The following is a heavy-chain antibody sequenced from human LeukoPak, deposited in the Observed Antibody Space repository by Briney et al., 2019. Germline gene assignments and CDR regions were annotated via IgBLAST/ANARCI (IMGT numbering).Heavy chain of an antibody. J-gene: IGHJ4*02. CDR1: GYTFTSYY. Sequence: GASVKVSCKASGYTFTSYYMHWVRQAPGQGLEWMGIINPSGGSTSYAQKFQGRVTMTRDMSTSTVYMELSSLRSEDTAVYYCARDRGAAGTELYIFDYWGQGTLVTVSS. V-gene: IGHV1-46*01. D-gene: IGHD6-13*01. CDR3: ARDRGAAGTELYIFDY. CDR2: INPSGGST.